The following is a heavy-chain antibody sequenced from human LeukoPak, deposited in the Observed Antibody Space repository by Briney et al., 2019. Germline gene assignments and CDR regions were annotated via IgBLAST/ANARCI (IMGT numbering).Heavy chain of an antibody. J-gene: IGHJ4*02. CDR3: ARQQRGDIVVVPAAPALFDY. CDR1: GYSISSGYY. V-gene: IGHV4-38-2*01. Sequence: SETLSLTCAVSGYSISSGYYWGWIRQPPGKGLEWIGSIYHSGSTYYNPSLKSRVTISVDTSKNQFSLKLSSVTAADTAVYYCARQQRGDIVVVPAAPALFDYWGQGTLVTVSS. D-gene: IGHD2-2*01. CDR2: IYHSGST.